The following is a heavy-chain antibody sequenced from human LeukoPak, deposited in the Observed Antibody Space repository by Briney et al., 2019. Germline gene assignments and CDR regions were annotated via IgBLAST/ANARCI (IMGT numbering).Heavy chain of an antibody. CDR3: ARVDPDSSSTLEVFDY. Sequence: SETLSLTCTVSGGSISSYYWSWIRQPAGKGLEWIGYIYYSGSTNYNPSLKSRVTISVDTSKNQFSLKLSSVTAADTAVYYCARVDPDSSSTLEVFDYWGQGTLVTVSS. CDR1: GGSISSYY. V-gene: IGHV4-59*01. J-gene: IGHJ4*02. CDR2: IYYSGST. D-gene: IGHD6-6*01.